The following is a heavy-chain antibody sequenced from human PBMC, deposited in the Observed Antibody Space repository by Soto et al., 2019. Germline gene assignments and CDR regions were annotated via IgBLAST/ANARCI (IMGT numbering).Heavy chain of an antibody. CDR3: ATIGLSSHASD. Sequence: EVQLLESGGDLVQPGGSLRLSCTASGFTFSSYAMSWVRQAPGKGLDWVSSTSSNGGATYYADSVKGRFTTSRDNSKNTMYLLMNSLRVEDTAISYCATIGLSSHASDWGQGALVTVSS. J-gene: IGHJ4*02. D-gene: IGHD3-16*02. CDR1: GFTFSSYA. CDR2: TSSNGGAT. V-gene: IGHV3-23*01.